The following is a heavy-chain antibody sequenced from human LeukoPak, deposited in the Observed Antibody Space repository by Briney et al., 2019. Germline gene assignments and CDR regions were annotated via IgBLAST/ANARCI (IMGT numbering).Heavy chain of an antibody. CDR2: INPNSGGT. D-gene: IGHD2-21*01. J-gene: IGHJ3*02. CDR3: ASARPNWGYCGGDCYAFDI. V-gene: IGHV1-2*02. CDR1: GYTFTGYY. Sequence: PWASVKVSCKASGYTFTGYYMHWVRQAPGQGLEWMGWINPNSGGTNYAQKFQGRVTMTRDTSISTAYMELSRLRSDDTAVYYCASARPNWGYCGGDCYAFDIWGQGTMVTVSS.